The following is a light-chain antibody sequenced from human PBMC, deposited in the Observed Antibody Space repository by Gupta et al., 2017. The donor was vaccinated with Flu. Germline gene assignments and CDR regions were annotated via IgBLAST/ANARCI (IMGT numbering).Light chain of an antibody. Sequence: EIVLTQSPASRSLSPGERATLSCRASQTVAASYLAWYQQQSGQAPRLLIYGASSRATGIPDRFSGSGSGTDFTLTISRLEPEDFAVYYCQHYGSSPAYTFGQGTKLEI. CDR1: QTVAASY. J-gene: IGKJ2*01. V-gene: IGKV3-20*01. CDR3: QHYGSSPAYT. CDR2: GAS.